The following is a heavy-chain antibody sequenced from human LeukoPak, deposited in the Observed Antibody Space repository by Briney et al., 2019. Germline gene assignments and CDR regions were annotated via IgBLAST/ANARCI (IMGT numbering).Heavy chain of an antibody. CDR1: GFTFSSYA. J-gene: IGHJ4*02. V-gene: IGHV3-30*04. Sequence: GGSLRLSCAASGFTFSSYAMHWVRQAPGKGLEWVAVISYDGSNKYYADSVKGRFTISRDNSKNTLYLQMNSLRAEDTAVYYCAKDRAVAGKEIDYWGQGTLVTVSS. D-gene: IGHD6-19*01. CDR2: ISYDGSNK. CDR3: AKDRAVAGKEIDY.